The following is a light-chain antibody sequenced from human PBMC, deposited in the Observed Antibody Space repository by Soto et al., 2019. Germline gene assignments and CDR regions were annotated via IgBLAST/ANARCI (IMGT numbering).Light chain of an antibody. CDR3: QQCGGSPLFS. V-gene: IGKV3-20*01. CDR1: QSVTSSC. CDR2: TTS. Sequence: EIALTQSPATLSLSPGERATLSCTASQSVTSSCLAWYQRKPGQAPRLLIHTTSTRATDIPDRFSGSWSGTDFTLTISRLQPEDFAVYYCQQCGGSPLFSFGPGTRVDI. J-gene: IGKJ3*01.